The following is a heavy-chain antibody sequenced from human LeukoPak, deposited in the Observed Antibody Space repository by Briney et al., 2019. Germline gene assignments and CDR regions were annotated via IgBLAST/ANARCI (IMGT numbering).Heavy chain of an antibody. D-gene: IGHD4-17*01. Sequence: SVKVSCKASGGTFSSYAISWVRQAPGQGLEWMGRIIPILGIANYAQKFQDRVTITVDKSTSTAYMELSSLRSEDTAVYYCARAGDYGDYFDYWGQGTLVTVSS. CDR2: IIPILGIA. J-gene: IGHJ4*02. CDR3: ARAGDYGDYFDY. V-gene: IGHV1-69*04. CDR1: GGTFSSYA.